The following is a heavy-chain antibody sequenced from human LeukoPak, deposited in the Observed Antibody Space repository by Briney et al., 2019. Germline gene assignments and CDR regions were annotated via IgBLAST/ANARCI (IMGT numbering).Heavy chain of an antibody. Sequence: GGSLRLSCAVSGFTFSRYTMNWVRQAPGKGLEWVSYISSSSSTIYYADSVQGRFTISRDNAKNSLYLQMNSLRAEDTAVYYCARESTLDFWGQGTLVTVSS. V-gene: IGHV3-48*01. CDR1: GFTFSRYT. CDR3: ARESTLDF. J-gene: IGHJ4*02. CDR2: ISSSSSTI.